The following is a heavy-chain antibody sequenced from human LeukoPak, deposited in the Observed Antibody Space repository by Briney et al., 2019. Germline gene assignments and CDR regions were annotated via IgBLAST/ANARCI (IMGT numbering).Heavy chain of an antibody. V-gene: IGHV4-59*01. D-gene: IGHD2-8*01. CDR3: ARVAIPYAISPYYAGYMDV. CDR2: IYYIGST. J-gene: IGHJ6*03. Sequence: SETLSLTCAVSGGSISGYYLSWIRQSPDKGLEGIGYIYYIGSTNYNPSLQSRVTISVDTSKNQFSLKITSVTAADTAVYYCARVAIPYAISPYYAGYMDVWGKGPTVPVSS. CDR1: GGSISGYY.